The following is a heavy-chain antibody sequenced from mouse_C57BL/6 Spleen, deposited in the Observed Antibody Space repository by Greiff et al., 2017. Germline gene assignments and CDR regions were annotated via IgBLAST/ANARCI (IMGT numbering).Heavy chain of an antibody. D-gene: IGHD2-5*01. J-gene: IGHJ4*01. CDR1: GFTFSDYG. CDR2: ISSGSSTI. Sequence: EVLLVESGGGLVKPGGSLKLSCAASGFTFSDYGMHWVRQAPEKGLEWVAYISSGSSTIYYADTVKGRFTISRDNAKNTLFLQITRLRSEDTARYYCARPYSNYGGQGTSVTVSS. V-gene: IGHV5-17*01. CDR3: ARPYSNY.